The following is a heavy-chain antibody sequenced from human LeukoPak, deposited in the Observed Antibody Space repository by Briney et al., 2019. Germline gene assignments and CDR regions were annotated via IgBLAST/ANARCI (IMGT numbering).Heavy chain of an antibody. V-gene: IGHV3-23*01. CDR3: AKLSCSGGSCKTNDY. CDR1: GFTFSSYA. Sequence: EGPLRLSCAASGFTFSSYAMSWVRQAPGKRLEWVSAISGSGGSTYYADSVKGRFTISRDNSKNTLYLQMNSLRAEDTAVYYCAKLSCSGGSCKTNDYWGQGTLVTVSS. D-gene: IGHD2-15*01. CDR2: ISGSGGST. J-gene: IGHJ4*02.